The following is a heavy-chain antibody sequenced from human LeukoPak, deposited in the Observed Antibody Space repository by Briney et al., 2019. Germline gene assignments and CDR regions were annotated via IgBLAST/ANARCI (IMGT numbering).Heavy chain of an antibody. D-gene: IGHD3-22*01. CDR1: GGSISSSSYY. J-gene: IGHJ4*02. V-gene: IGHV4-39*07. CDR3: ARAKPGSSEYDY. Sequence: SETLSLTCTVSGGSISSSSYYWGWIRQPPGKGLEWIGSIYYSGSTYYNPSLKSRVTISVDTSKNQFSLKLSSVTAADTAVYYCARAKPGSSEYDYWGQGTLVTVSS. CDR2: IYYSGST.